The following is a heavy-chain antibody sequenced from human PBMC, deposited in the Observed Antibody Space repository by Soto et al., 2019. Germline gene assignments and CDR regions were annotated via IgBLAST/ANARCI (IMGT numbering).Heavy chain of an antibody. CDR3: ARVSTFGGVHPGDYYYYGMYV. Sequence: SVTVSCMASRGTFSSYVISWVGPAPVQGLEWMGALILIFGTANYAQKLQDRVTIPADKSTSTAYMELSSLRPEDTAVYYCARVSTFGGVHPGDYYYYGMYVWGQGTTVTVSS. CDR1: RGTFSSYV. V-gene: IGHV1-69*06. CDR2: LILIFGTA. D-gene: IGHD3-16*01. J-gene: IGHJ6*02.